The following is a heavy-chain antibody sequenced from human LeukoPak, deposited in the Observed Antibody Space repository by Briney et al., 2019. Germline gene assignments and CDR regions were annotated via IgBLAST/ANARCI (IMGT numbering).Heavy chain of an antibody. CDR2: VYSGGSR. D-gene: IGHD3-10*01. V-gene: IGHV3-66*01. CDR3: ARDRYYGSGSYGNYYAMDV. J-gene: IGHJ6*02. CDR1: GFTVSSNY. Sequence: GGSLSLSCAASGFTVSSNYMSWVRKAQGKGLEGVSDVYSGGSRYYADSVKGRFTISRDKSKNTMYLQMNSLRPEDTALYYCARDRYYGSGSYGNYYAMDVWGQGTTVTVSS.